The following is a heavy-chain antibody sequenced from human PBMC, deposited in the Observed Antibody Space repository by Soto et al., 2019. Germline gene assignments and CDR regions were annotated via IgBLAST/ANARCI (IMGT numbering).Heavy chain of an antibody. D-gene: IGHD2-8*01. J-gene: IGHJ6*02. CDR2: ISGSGGST. CDR3: AKGRYCTNGVCQFYGMDV. CDR1: GFTFSSYA. V-gene: IGHV3-23*01. Sequence: QPGGSLRLSCAASGFTFSSYAMSWVRQAPGKGLEWVSAISGSGGSTYYADSVKGRFTISRDNSKNTLYLQMNSLRAEDTAVYYCAKGRYCTNGVCQFYGMDVWGQGTTVTVSS.